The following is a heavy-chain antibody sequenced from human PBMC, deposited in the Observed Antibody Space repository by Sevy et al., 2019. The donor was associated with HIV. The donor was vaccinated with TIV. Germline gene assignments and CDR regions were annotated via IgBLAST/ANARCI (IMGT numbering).Heavy chain of an antibody. CDR1: GFTFSSYW. D-gene: IGHD6-19*01. Sequence: GGSLRLSCAASGFTFSSYWMSWVRQAPGKGLEWVANIKQDGSEKYYVDSVKGRFTISRDNAKNSLYLQMNSLRAEDTAVYYCARVRLVLDYYYGMDVWGQGTTVTVS. CDR3: ARVRLVLDYYYGMDV. V-gene: IGHV3-7*01. J-gene: IGHJ6*02. CDR2: IKQDGSEK.